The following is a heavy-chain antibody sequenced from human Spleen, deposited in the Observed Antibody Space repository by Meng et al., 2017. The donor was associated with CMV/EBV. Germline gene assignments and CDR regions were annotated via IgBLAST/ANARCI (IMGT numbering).Heavy chain of an antibody. D-gene: IGHD3-16*02. CDR1: TFSSSS. V-gene: IGHV1-69*05. Sequence: TFSSSSLRWVRQAPGQGLEWMGGITPAFETADYAQKFRDRVTISTDDSATTAYMEMSSLGSEDTAVYFCARGPRITVGGVIIWPLEDWGQGTLVTVSS. CDR2: ITPAFETA. CDR3: ARGPRITVGGVIIWPLED. J-gene: IGHJ4*02.